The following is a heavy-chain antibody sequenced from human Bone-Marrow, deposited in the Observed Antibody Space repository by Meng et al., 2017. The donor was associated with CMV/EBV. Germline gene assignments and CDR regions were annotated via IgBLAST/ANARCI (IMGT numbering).Heavy chain of an antibody. CDR3: ASPGGGSGYGSVDY. Sequence: GGSLRLSCTGSGYSFTSYWVGWVRQMPRKCLEWMGIIYPGDSDTRYCPSFQGQVTISADKSISTAYLQWSSLKASNTAMYYCASPGGGSGYGSVDYWGQGTLVTVSS. D-gene: IGHD3-10*01. CDR1: GYSFTSYW. V-gene: IGHV5-51*01. J-gene: IGHJ4*02. CDR2: IYPGDSDT.